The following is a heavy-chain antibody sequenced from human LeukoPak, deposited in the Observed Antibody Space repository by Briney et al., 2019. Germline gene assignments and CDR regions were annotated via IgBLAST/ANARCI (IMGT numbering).Heavy chain of an antibody. J-gene: IGHJ6*02. CDR2: IIPILGIA. CDR1: GGTFISYA. D-gene: IGHD3-10*01. V-gene: IGHV1-69*04. CDR3: ASCGSGGYYNYYGMDV. Sequence: ASVKVSCKASGGTFISYAISWVRQAPGQGREWMGRIIPILGIANYAQKFQGRVTITADKSTSTAYMELSSLRSEDTAVYYCASCGSGGYYNYYGMDVWGQGTTVTVSS.